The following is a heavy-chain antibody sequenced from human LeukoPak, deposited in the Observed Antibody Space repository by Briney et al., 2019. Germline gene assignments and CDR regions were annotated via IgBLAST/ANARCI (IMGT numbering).Heavy chain of an antibody. CDR2: ISYDGSNK. CDR1: GFTFSSYA. CDR3: ARDAGPYYYDSSGLSRYYFDY. Sequence: HPGRSLRLSCAASGFTFSSYAMHWVRQAPGKGLEWVAVISYDGSNKYYADSVKGRFAISRDNSKNTLYLQMNSLRAEDTAVYYCARDAGPYYYDSSGLSRYYFDYWGQGTLVTVSS. J-gene: IGHJ4*02. D-gene: IGHD3-22*01. V-gene: IGHV3-30*09.